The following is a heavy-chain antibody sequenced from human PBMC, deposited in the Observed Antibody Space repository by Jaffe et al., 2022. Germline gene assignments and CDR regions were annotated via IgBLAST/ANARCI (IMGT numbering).Heavy chain of an antibody. V-gene: IGHV4-34*01. Sequence: QVQLQQWGAGLLKPSETLSLTCAVYGGSFSGYYWSWIRQPPGKGLEWIGEINHSGSTNYNPSLKSRVTISVDTSKNQFSLKLSSVTAADTAVYYCARDRFTYYYGSGSYYNPPFSYWGQGTLVTVSS. J-gene: IGHJ4*02. CDR2: INHSGST. CDR3: ARDRFTYYYGSGSYYNPPFSY. D-gene: IGHD3-10*01. CDR1: GGSFSGYY.